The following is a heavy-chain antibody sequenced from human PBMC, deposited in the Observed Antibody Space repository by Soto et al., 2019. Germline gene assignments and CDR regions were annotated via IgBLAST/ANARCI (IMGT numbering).Heavy chain of an antibody. Sequence: EVQLVESGGGLVQPGRSLRLSCAASGFIFDDYAMHWVRQAPGKGLEWVAVISGNSGSLGYADSVKGRWTISRANAKNTLYLQMNSLRAEDTALYYCAKARYSSSAYYYYGMAGWGQGTTVPVSS. V-gene: IGHV3-9*01. CDR1: GFIFDDYA. CDR3: AKARYSSSAYYYYGMAG. D-gene: IGHD5-18*01. CDR2: ISGNSGSL. J-gene: IGHJ6*02.